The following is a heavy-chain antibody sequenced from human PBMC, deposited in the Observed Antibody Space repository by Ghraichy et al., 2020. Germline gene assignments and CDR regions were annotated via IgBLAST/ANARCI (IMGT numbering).Heavy chain of an antibody. CDR1: GGSISSSSYY. CDR3: ARLTYSGSYGCDY. CDR2: IYYSGST. V-gene: IGHV4-39*07. J-gene: IGHJ4*02. Sequence: SETLSLTCTVSGGSISSSSYYWGWIRQPPGKGLEWIGSIYYSGSTYYNPSLKSRVTISVDTSKNQFSLKLSSVTAADTAVYYCARLTYSGSYGCDYWGQGTLVTVSS. D-gene: IGHD1-26*01.